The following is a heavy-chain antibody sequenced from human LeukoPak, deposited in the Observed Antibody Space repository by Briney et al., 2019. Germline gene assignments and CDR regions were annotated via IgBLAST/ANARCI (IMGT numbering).Heavy chain of an antibody. J-gene: IGHJ4*02. CDR2: IHSDGGTT. CDR1: GFTFSDYW. Sequence: GGSLRLSCAASGFTFSDYWIHWVRHAPGKGLVWVSLIHSDGGTTNYADSVKGRFTISRDNAKNTVYLQVNSLRVEDTAVYYCARDIYSIAEWGQGTLVTVSS. D-gene: IGHD1-26*01. V-gene: IGHV3-74*01. CDR3: ARDIYSIAE.